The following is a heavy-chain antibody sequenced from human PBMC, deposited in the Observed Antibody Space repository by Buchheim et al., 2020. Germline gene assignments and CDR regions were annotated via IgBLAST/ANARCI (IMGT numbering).Heavy chain of an antibody. J-gene: IGHJ5*01. Sequence: QVQLGQSGAEVKKPGSSVKVSCKASGGTFSSSGVTWVRQAPGQGLEWMGGTIPILGTADYAQKFQGRVTITADESTDTAYMGLRSLRAEETAVYYCARDEDTARGYDSWGQGTL. D-gene: IGHD3-22*01. V-gene: IGHV1-69*11. CDR3: ARDEDTARGYDS. CDR2: TIPILGTA. CDR1: GGTFSSSG.